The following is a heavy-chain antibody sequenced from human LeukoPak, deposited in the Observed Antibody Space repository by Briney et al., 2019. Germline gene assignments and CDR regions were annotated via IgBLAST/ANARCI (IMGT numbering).Heavy chain of an antibody. J-gene: IGHJ4*02. CDR2: ISGDGGAT. CDR3: AKGGYTYGGRLYDS. D-gene: IGHD5-18*01. V-gene: IGHV3-43*02. CDR1: GFTFNDYV. Sequence: GGSLRLSCAASGFTFNDYVMLWVRQAPGKGLEWVSFISGDGGATYYADSAKGRFTISRDDGRKSLYLQMDSLRTEDTALYYCAKGGYTYGGRLYDSWGQRTLVTVSS.